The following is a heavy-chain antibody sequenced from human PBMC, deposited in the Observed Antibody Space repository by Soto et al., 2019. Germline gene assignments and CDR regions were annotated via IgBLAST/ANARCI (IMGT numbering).Heavy chain of an antibody. Sequence: GGSLRLSCAASGFTFSNAWMSWVRQAPGKGLEWVGRIKSKTDGGTTDYAAPVKGRFTISRDDSKNTLYLQMNSLKTEDTAVNYCTTGRSGIAVAGTIIFDYWGQGTLVTVSS. D-gene: IGHD6-19*01. J-gene: IGHJ4*02. CDR3: TTGRSGIAVAGTIIFDY. CDR2: IKSKTDGGTT. CDR1: GFTFSNAW. V-gene: IGHV3-15*01.